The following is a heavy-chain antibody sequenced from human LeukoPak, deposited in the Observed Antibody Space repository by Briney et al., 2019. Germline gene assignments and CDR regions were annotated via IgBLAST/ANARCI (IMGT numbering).Heavy chain of an antibody. D-gene: IGHD3-22*01. CDR3: ARAFNHYDSSGYLDY. CDR1: GGSISSYY. J-gene: IGHJ4*02. CDR2: IYYSGST. Sequence: PSETLSLTCTVSGGSISSYYWSWIRQPPGKGLEWIGYIYYSGSTNYNPSLKSRVTISVDTSKNQFSLKLSSVTAADTAVYYCARAFNHYDSSGYLDYWGQGTLVTVSS. V-gene: IGHV4-59*01.